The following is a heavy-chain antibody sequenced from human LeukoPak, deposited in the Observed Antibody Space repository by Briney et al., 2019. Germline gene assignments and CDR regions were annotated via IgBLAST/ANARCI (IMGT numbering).Heavy chain of an antibody. CDR3: ARTATLFYYYYYYMDV. CDR1: GYTFTSYD. Sequence: ASVKVSCKASGYTFTSYDINWVRRATGQGLEWMGWMNPNSGNTGYAQKFQGRVTMTRNTSISTAYMELSSLRSEDTAVYYCARTATLFYYYYYYMDVWGKGTTVTVSS. V-gene: IGHV1-8*01. CDR2: MNPNSGNT. D-gene: IGHD2-15*01. J-gene: IGHJ6*03.